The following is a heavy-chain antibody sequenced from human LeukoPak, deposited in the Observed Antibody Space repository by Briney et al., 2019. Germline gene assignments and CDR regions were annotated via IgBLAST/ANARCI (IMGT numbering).Heavy chain of an antibody. CDR1: GLTFSSYA. Sequence: GESLRLSCAASGLTFSSYAMSWVRQAPGKGLEWVSVISGSGGSTSYADSVKGRFTISRDNSKNTLYLQMSSLRAEDTAVYYCVKGGNSGWWYFDYWGQGTLVTVSS. V-gene: IGHV3-23*01. CDR2: ISGSGGST. J-gene: IGHJ4*02. D-gene: IGHD6-19*01. CDR3: VKGGNSGWWYFDY.